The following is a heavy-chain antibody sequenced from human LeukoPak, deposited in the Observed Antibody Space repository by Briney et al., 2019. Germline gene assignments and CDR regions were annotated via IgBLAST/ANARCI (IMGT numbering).Heavy chain of an antibody. V-gene: IGHV1-69*13. J-gene: IGHJ4*02. CDR3: ARGALGSGSYQAYFDY. CDR2: IIPIFGTA. Sequence: SVKVSCKASGYTFTSYGISWVRQAPGQGLEWMGGIIPIFGTANYAQKFQGRVTITADESTSTAYMELSSLRSEDTAVYYCARGALGSGSYQAYFDYWGQGTLVTVSS. CDR1: GYTFTSYG. D-gene: IGHD3-10*02.